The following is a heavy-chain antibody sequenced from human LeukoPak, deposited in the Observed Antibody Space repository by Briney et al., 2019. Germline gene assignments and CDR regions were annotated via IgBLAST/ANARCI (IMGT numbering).Heavy chain of an antibody. Sequence: ASVKVSCKASGGTFSSYAISWVRQAPGQGLEWMGGIIPIFGTANYAQKFQGRVTITADESTSTAYMELSSLRSEDTAVYYCAREPLSKHYYDSSGYYFDYWGQGTLVTVSS. D-gene: IGHD3-22*01. CDR1: GGTFSSYA. V-gene: IGHV1-69*13. CDR3: AREPLSKHYYDSSGYYFDY. J-gene: IGHJ4*02. CDR2: IIPIFGTA.